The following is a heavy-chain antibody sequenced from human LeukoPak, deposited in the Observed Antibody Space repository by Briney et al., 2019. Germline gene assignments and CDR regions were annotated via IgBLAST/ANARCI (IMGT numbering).Heavy chain of an antibody. CDR3: ARTDFWSGPPGFDY. CDR2: IYTSGST. CDR1: GGSISSYY. Sequence: SETLSLTCTVSGGSISSYYWSWIRQPAGKGLEWIGRIYTSGSTNFNPSLKSRVTMSVDTSKNQFSLKLSSVTAADTAVYYCARTDFWSGPPGFDYWGQGTLVTVSS. J-gene: IGHJ4*02. D-gene: IGHD3-3*01. V-gene: IGHV4-4*07.